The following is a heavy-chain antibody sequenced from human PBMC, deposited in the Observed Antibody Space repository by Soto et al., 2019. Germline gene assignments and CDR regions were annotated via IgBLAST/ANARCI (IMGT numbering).Heavy chain of an antibody. CDR2: INPSGGST. D-gene: IGHD2-2*02. Sequence: GASVKVSCKASGYTFTSYHMHWVRQAPGQGLEWMRIINPSGGSTGYAQKFQGRVTMTRDTSTSTVYMELSSLRSEDTAVYYCARGYCSSTSCYILRGYYYYYGMDVWGQGTTVTVSS. V-gene: IGHV1-46*01. CDR1: GYTFTSYH. CDR3: ARGYCSSTSCYILRGYYYYYGMDV. J-gene: IGHJ6*02.